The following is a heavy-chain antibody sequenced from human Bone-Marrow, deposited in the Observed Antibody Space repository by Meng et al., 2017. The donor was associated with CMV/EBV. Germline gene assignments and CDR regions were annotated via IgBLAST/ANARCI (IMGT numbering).Heavy chain of an antibody. J-gene: IGHJ4*02. CDR1: TFSSFA. CDR2: ISYDGSNK. D-gene: IGHD3-10*01. V-gene: IGHV3-30*18. Sequence: TFSSFAMHWVRQATGKGLEWVAVISYDGSNKYYADSVKGRFTISRDNSKNTLYLRMNSLRAEDTAVYYCAKGASGSGNFPSGYYFDYWGQGTLVTVSS. CDR3: AKGASGSGNFPSGYYFDY.